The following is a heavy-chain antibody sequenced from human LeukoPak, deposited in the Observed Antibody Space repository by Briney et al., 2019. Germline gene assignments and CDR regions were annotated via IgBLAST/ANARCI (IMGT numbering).Heavy chain of an antibody. J-gene: IGHJ4*02. Sequence: ASVKVSCKASGYTFTSYALHWVRQAPGQRLEWMGWINAGNGNTKYSQKFQGRVTITRDTSASTAYMELSSLRSEDTAVYYCARSYGHYFGSGSYWPLFDYWGQGTLVTVSS. CDR2: INAGNGNT. D-gene: IGHD3-10*01. CDR3: ARSYGHYFGSGSYWPLFDY. CDR1: GYTFTSYA. V-gene: IGHV1-3*01.